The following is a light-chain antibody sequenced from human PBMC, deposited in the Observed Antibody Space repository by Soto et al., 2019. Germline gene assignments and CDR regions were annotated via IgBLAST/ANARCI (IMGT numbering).Light chain of an antibody. Sequence: QSALTQPASVSGSPGQSITISCTGSSSDIGGYNFVSWYQHYPGKAPQLMIYGVTNRPSGVSNRFSGSKSGNTASLTISGLRAEDEADYYCISYTSRDALAVFGPGTKVTVL. CDR2: GVT. J-gene: IGLJ1*01. CDR1: SSDIGGYNF. V-gene: IGLV2-14*03. CDR3: ISYTSRDALAV.